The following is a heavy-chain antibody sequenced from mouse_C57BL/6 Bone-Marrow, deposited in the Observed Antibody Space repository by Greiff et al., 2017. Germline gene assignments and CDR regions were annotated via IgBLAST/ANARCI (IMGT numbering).Heavy chain of an antibody. V-gene: IGHV1-81*01. CDR3: TTSGSSPCFDV. Sequence: QVQLQQSGAELARPGASVKLSCKASGYTFTSYGISWVKQRTGQGLEWIGEIYPRSGNTYYNEKFKGKATITADTSSNTAYLQLSSLTSEDTAVYYCTTSGSSPCFDVWGTGTTVTVSS. CDR2: IYPRSGNT. CDR1: GYTFTSYG. D-gene: IGHD1-1*01. J-gene: IGHJ1*03.